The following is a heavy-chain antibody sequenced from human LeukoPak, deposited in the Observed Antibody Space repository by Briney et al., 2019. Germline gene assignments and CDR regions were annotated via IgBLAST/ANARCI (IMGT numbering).Heavy chain of an antibody. D-gene: IGHD3-22*01. V-gene: IGHV1-69*16. CDR3: ATGGRDSSGYYLDAFDI. Sequence: ASVKVSCKASGGTFSSYTISWVRQAPGQGLEWMGRIIPILGTANYAQKFQGRVTITTDESTSTAYMELSSLRSEDTAVYYCATGGRDSSGYYLDAFDIWGQGTMVTVSS. CDR1: GGTFSSYT. CDR2: IIPILGTA. J-gene: IGHJ3*02.